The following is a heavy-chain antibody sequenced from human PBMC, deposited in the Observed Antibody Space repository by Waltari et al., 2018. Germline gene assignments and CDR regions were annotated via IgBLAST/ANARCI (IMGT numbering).Heavy chain of an antibody. CDR2: MNPNTGDT. D-gene: IGHD5-12*01. V-gene: IGHV1-8*02. CDR1: GYTFTTYE. Sequence: HVQLLQSGAEVKKPGASVKVSCQASGYTFTTYEINWVRQASGQGLEWMGWMNPNTGDTGFAQRCQRRVTMTRDTSCNAAYMELSTLTSEDTALYYCARGRDVDAGFDYNWFDPWGPGTLVTVSS. CDR3: ARGRDVDAGFDYNWFDP. J-gene: IGHJ5*02.